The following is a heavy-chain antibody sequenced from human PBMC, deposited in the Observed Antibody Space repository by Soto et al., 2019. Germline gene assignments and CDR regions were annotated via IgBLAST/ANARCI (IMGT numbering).Heavy chain of an antibody. CDR2: IVVGSGNT. CDR3: ARVSSTWNDAFDI. Sequence: ASVKVSCKASGFTFTSSAMQWVRQARGQRLEWIGWIVVGSGNTNYAQKFQGRVTITRDMSTSTAYMELSSLRSEATAVYYCARVSSTWNDAFDIRGQRTMVTVSS. V-gene: IGHV1-58*02. D-gene: IGHD6-13*01. CDR1: GFTFTSSA. J-gene: IGHJ3*02.